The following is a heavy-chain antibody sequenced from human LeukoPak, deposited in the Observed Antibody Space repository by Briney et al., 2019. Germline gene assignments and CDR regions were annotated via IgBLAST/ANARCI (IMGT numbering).Heavy chain of an antibody. CDR2: INHSGST. CDR1: GGSFSGYY. V-gene: IGHV4-34*01. Sequence: SETLSLTCAVYGGSFSGYYWSWIRQPPGKGLEWIGEINHSGSTNYNPSLKSRVTISVDTSKNQFSLKLSSVTAADTAVYYCARGLGYYYYYYMDVWGKGTTVTVPS. J-gene: IGHJ6*03. CDR3: ARGLGYYYYYYMDV.